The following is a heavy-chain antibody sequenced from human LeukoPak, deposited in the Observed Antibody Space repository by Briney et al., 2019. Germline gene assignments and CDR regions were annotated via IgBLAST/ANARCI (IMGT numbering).Heavy chain of an antibody. J-gene: IGHJ3*02. V-gene: IGHV4-39*07. D-gene: IGHD3-16*01. CDR1: GDPISSGNYH. CDR3: ARDQLGDAFDI. Sequence: SETLFLTCTVSGDPISSGNYHWAWIRQPPGKGLECIGSIHHSGNAYYNSSLESRVTISVDMSKNQFSLQLRSVTAADTAVYYCARDQLGDAFDIWGQGTMVTVSS. CDR2: IHHSGNA.